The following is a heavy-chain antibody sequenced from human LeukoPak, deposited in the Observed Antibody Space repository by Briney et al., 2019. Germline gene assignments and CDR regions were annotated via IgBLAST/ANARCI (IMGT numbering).Heavy chain of an antibody. CDR2: ISWNSGSI. V-gene: IGHV3-9*01. CDR1: GFTFDDYA. D-gene: IGHD6-13*01. CDR3: AREGARDSSWYGAFDI. J-gene: IGHJ3*02. Sequence: GGSLRLSCAASGFTFDDYAMHWVRQAPGKGLEWVSGISWNSGSIGYADSVKGRFTISRDNAKNSLYLQMNSLRAEDTAVYYCAREGARDSSWYGAFDIWGQGTMVTVSS.